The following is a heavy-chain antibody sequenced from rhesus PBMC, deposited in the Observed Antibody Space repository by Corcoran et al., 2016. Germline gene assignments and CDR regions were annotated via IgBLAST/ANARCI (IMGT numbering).Heavy chain of an antibody. Sequence: QVQLQESGPGLVKPSETLSLTCAVSGGSISSSNWWSWIRQSPGKGLEWIGDIYGGSGSTSYNPSLKSRVTISTDTSKNQFSLKLSSVTAADTAVYYCARHEPLGDEYFEFWGQGALVTVSS. V-gene: IGHV4-93*02. J-gene: IGHJ1*01. CDR2: IYGGSGST. CDR1: GGSISSSNW. D-gene: IGHD2-2*01. CDR3: ARHEPLGDEYFEF.